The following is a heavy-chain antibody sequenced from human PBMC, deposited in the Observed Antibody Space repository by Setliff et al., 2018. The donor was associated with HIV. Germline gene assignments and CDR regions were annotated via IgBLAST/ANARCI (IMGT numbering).Heavy chain of an antibody. D-gene: IGHD3-3*01. CDR3: GRGTLYGVSDY. Sequence: VASVKVSCKASGNTLRNNVINWVRQAPGQGLEWVGSLIPALGEPHYAQSVQVRAAITADDSTHTAYLELVNLRSDDTATFYCGRGTLYGVSDYWGPCTLVTVSS. CDR2: LIPALGEP. V-gene: IGHV1-69*11. CDR1: GNTLRNNV. J-gene: IGHJ4*02.